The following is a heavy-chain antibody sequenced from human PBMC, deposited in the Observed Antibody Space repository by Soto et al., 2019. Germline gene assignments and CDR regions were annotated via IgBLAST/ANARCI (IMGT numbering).Heavy chain of an antibody. J-gene: IGHJ4*02. Sequence: QVQLVQSGAEVKKPGSSVRVSCKASGDTFTFYSINWVRQAPGLGLEWMGRINPILSMSNYAQRFKGRVTMTEDKSTSTAYMELSSLRSEDTAMYYCASSYGSGYRAFDYWGQGALVTVSS. CDR3: ASSYGSGYRAFDY. CDR2: INPILSMS. D-gene: IGHD3-10*01. CDR1: GDTFTFYS. V-gene: IGHV1-69*02.